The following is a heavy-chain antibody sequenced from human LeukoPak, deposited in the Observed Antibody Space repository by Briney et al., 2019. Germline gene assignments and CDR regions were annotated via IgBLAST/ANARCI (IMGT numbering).Heavy chain of an antibody. J-gene: IGHJ4*02. Sequence: PGGSLRLSCAASGFTFSSYWMHWVRQAPGKGLVWVSRINSDGSSTSYADSVKGRFTISRDNSKNTLYLQMNSLRAEDTAVYYCARAATLYCSGGSCLDYWGQGTLVTVSS. CDR1: GFTFSSYW. D-gene: IGHD2-15*01. V-gene: IGHV3-74*01. CDR3: ARAATLYCSGGSCLDY. CDR2: INSDGSST.